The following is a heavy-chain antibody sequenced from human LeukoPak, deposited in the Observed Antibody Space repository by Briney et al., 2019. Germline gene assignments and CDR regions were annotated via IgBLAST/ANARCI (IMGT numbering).Heavy chain of an antibody. J-gene: IGHJ6*03. CDR2: IWYDGSNK. CDR3: AKDPYSSGWYPHYYYMDV. Sequence: PGGSLRLSCAASGFTFSSYGMHWVRQAPGKGLEWVAVIWYDGSNKYYADSVKGRFTISRDNSKNTLYLQMNCLRAEDTAVYYCAKDPYSSGWYPHYYYMDVWGKGTTVTVSS. D-gene: IGHD6-19*01. V-gene: IGHV3-33*06. CDR1: GFTFSSYG.